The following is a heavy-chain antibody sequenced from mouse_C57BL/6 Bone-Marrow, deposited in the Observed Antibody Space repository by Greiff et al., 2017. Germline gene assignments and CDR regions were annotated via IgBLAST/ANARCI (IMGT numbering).Heavy chain of an antibody. CDR2: IDPSDSYP. CDR3: ARGERNDLYWYVGV. D-gene: IGHD2-1*01. CDR1: GYTFTSYW. J-gene: IGHJ1*03. V-gene: IGHV1-69*01. Sequence: VQLQQPGAELVMPGASVKLSCKASGYTFTSYWMHWVKQRPGQGLEWIGEIDPSDSYPNYNQKFKGKATLTVDKSSSTAYMQLSSLTSEDSAVYYWARGERNDLYWYVGVWGTGATVTVSS.